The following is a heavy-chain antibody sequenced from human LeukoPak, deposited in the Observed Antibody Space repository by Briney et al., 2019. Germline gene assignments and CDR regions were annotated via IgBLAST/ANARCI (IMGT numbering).Heavy chain of an antibody. J-gene: IGHJ4*02. V-gene: IGHV3-30*18. D-gene: IGHD3-3*01. CDR1: GFTFSSYG. CDR2: ISYDGSNK. CDR3: AKEIYYDFWSGYVDY. Sequence: GGSLRLSCAASGFTFSSYGMHWVRQAPGKGLEWVAVISYDGSNKYYADSVKGRFTISRDNSKNTLYLQMNSLRAEDTAVYYCAKEIYYDFWSGYVDYWGQGTLVTVSS.